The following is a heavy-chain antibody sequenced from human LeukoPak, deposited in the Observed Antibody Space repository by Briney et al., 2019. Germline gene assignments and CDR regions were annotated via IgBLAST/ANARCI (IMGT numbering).Heavy chain of an antibody. CDR2: IIPIFGTA. CDR3: ARGGVRYDFWSGPPQKHGAFDI. CDR1: GGTFSSYA. Sequence: SVKVSCKASGGTFSSYAISWVRQAPGQGLEWMGGIIPIFGTANYAQKFQGRVTITADESTSTAYMELSSLRSEDTAVYYCARGGVRYDFWSGPPQKHGAFDIWGQGTMVTVSS. V-gene: IGHV1-69*01. D-gene: IGHD3-3*01. J-gene: IGHJ3*02.